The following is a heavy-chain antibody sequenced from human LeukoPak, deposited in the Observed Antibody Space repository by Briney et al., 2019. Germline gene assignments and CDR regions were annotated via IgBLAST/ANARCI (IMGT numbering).Heavy chain of an antibody. V-gene: IGHV3-30-3*01. Sequence: PGGSLRLSCAASGFSFSDYAMYWVRQAPGKGLEWVAVISYDGSNKYYADSVKGRFTISRDNSRTFSYLQMDSLRLEDTAVYYCARGAPPDYWGQGTLVTVSS. CDR3: ARGAPPDY. J-gene: IGHJ4*02. CDR2: ISYDGSNK. CDR1: GFSFSDYA.